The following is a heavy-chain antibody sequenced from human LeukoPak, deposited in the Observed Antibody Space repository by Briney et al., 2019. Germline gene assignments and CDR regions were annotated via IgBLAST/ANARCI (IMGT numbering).Heavy chain of an antibody. V-gene: IGHV4-59*02. J-gene: IGHJ5*02. CDR2: IYYTET. D-gene: IGHD1-26*01. Sequence: SETLSLTCTVSGGSVSNYYWSWIRQSPGKGLEWIGYIYYTETSYNPSLKSRVTISADTSKNQFSLELNSVTPADTAVYYCARGGNYWPQWWFDPWGRGTLVSVSS. CDR1: GGSVSNYY. CDR3: ARGGNYWPQWWFDP.